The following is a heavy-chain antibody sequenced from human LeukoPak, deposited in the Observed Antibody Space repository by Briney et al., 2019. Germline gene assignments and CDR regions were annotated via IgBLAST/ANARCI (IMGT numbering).Heavy chain of an antibody. D-gene: IGHD5-12*01. CDR1: GYTFTSYG. Sequence: ASVKVSCKASGYTFTSYGISWVRQAPGQGLEWMGWINAYNGNTNYAQKLQGRVTMSTDTSTNTPYIELSSLRADDTDVYYCAREYSGYDWGHFDYWGQGTLVTVSS. CDR3: AREYSGYDWGHFDY. V-gene: IGHV1-18*01. J-gene: IGHJ4*02. CDR2: INAYNGNT.